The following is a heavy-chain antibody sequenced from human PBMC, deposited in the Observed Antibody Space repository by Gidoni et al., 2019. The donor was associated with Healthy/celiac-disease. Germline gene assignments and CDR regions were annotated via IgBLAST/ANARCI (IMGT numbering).Heavy chain of an antibody. Sequence: TYYNPSLKSRVTISVDTSKNQFSLKLSSVTAADTAVYYCAREGYVWGSYRYTAAYGMDVWGQGTTVTVSS. CDR2: T. CDR3: AREGYVWGSYRYTAAYGMDV. D-gene: IGHD3-16*02. J-gene: IGHJ6*02. V-gene: IGHV4-31*02.